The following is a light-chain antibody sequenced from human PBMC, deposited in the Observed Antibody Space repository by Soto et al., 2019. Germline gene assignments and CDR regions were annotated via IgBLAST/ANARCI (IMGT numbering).Light chain of an antibody. J-gene: IGLJ2*01. Sequence: QSALTQPASVSGSPGQSITISCTGTSSDVGDYDYVSWYQQYAGKAPKMMIYEVSNRPSGVSNRFSGSKSGNTASLTIYGLQAEDEADYYCSSYRSSNTLLFGGGTKVTVL. CDR1: SSDVGDYDY. CDR2: EVS. V-gene: IGLV2-14*01. CDR3: SSYRSSNTLL.